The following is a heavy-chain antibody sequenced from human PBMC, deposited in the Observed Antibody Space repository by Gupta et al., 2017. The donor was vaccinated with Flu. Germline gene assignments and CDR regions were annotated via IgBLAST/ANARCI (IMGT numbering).Heavy chain of an antibody. D-gene: IGHD1-26*01. Sequence: QVQLVQSAAEAKKPEASVRVSCKASGYSFTQYYIHWVRQAPGQGLEWGVWMNPDNGVTDYGQKVRGRVTLTRDTSISKYSMELSGLTSADTAVYYCARLVVLVTDNEWGDFWGRGTLVTVSS. CDR1: GYSFTQYY. CDR3: ARLVVLVTDNEWGDF. CDR2: MNPDNGVT. V-gene: IGHV1-2*02. J-gene: IGHJ2*01.